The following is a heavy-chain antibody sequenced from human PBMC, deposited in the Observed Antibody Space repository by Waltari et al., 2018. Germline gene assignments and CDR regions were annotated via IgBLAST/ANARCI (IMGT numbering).Heavy chain of an antibody. D-gene: IGHD4-17*01. CDR1: GFTFSSYA. Sequence: EVQLLESGGGLVQPGGSLRLSCAASGFTFSSYAMSWVRQAPGQGLEWVSAISGSGGSTYDADSVKGRFTISRDNSKNTLYLQMNSLRAEDTAVYYCAKYSTVYGGNSDYWGQGTLVTVSS. J-gene: IGHJ4*02. CDR3: AKYSTVYGGNSDY. V-gene: IGHV3-23*01. CDR2: ISGSGGST.